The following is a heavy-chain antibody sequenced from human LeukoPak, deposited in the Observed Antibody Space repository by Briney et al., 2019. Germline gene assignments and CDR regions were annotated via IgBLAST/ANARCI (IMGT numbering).Heavy chain of an antibody. J-gene: IGHJ4*02. CDR1: GYTFSDYD. CDR3: ARGARDCRGSSCYNY. D-gene: IGHD2-2*01. CDR2: MNPKSGNT. Sequence: ASVKVSCKTSGYTFSDYDINWVRQASGQGLQGLEWMGWMNPKSGNTGHAQKFQGRVTMTRDTSITTAYLELSSLKSEDTAVYYCARGARDCRGSSCYNYWGQGTLVTVSS. V-gene: IGHV1-8*01.